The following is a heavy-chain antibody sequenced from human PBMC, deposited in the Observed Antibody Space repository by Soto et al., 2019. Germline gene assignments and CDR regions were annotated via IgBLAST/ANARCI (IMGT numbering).Heavy chain of an antibody. CDR3: ASSNMEAAPYGMDV. J-gene: IGHJ6*02. V-gene: IGHV1-3*01. D-gene: IGHD6-13*01. Sequence: KFQGRVTITRDTSASTAYMELSSLRSEDTAVYYCASSNMEAAPYGMDVWGQGTTVTVSS.